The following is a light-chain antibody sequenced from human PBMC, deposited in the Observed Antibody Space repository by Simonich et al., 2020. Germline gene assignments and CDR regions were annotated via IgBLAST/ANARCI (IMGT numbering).Light chain of an antibody. CDR2: DAS. CDR3: QQYNNWPQT. Sequence: EIVLTQSPGTLSLSPGERATLSCRASPSVSSSYLAWYQQKPGLAPRLLIYDASSRATGIPARCSGSGSGTEFTLTISSLQSEDFAVYYCQQYNNWPQTFGQGTKLEIK. J-gene: IGKJ2*01. CDR1: PSVSSSY. V-gene: IGKV3-15*01.